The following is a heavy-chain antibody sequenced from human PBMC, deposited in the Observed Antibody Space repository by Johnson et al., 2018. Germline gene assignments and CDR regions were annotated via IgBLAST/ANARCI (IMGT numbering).Heavy chain of an antibody. CDR3: AKDQFMSVAGSGSFDI. CDR2: ISYDGSNK. CDR1: GFSFSTYG. J-gene: IGHJ3*02. Sequence: QVRLGESGGGVVDHRRSLRLSCAASGFSFSTYGMHWVRQAPGKGLEWVSIISYDGSNKYYADSVKGRFTLSRDNSKDTLYLQMNSLRPEDTAVYYFAKDQFMSVAGSGSFDIWGQGTMVTVSS. D-gene: IGHD6-19*01. V-gene: IGHV3-30*18.